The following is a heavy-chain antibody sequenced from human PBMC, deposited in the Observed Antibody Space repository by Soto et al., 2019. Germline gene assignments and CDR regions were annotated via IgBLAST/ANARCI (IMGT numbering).Heavy chain of an antibody. CDR1: GFTFTRYS. CDR2: ISSTTNYI. CDR3: ARESEDLTSNFDY. V-gene: IGHV3-21*06. Sequence: SLRLACASSGFTFTRYSMNWVRQAPGKWLEWVSSISSTTNYIYYGDSMKGRFTISRDNAKNSLYLEMNSLRAEDTAVYYCARESEDLTSNFDYWGQGTLVTVSS. J-gene: IGHJ4*02.